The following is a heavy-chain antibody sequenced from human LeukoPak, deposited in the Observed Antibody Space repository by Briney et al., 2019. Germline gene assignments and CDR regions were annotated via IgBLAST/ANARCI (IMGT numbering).Heavy chain of an antibody. J-gene: IGHJ6*02. CDR3: AKSGGLSGSGRLGMDV. Sequence: GGSLRLSCAASGFTSSSYAMSWVREAPGKGLEWVSAISGSGGSTYYADSVKGRFTISRDNSINTLYLQMSSLRAEDAAVYYCAKSGGLSGSGRLGMDVWGQGTTVTVSS. D-gene: IGHD3-10*01. CDR2: ISGSGGST. CDR1: GFTSSSYA. V-gene: IGHV3-23*01.